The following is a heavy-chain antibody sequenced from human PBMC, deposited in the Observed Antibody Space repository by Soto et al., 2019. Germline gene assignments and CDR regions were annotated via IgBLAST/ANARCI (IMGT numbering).Heavy chain of an antibody. CDR3: ASRLRGVISLYFDY. CDR2: IYYSGST. V-gene: IGHV4-39*01. D-gene: IGHD3-10*01. J-gene: IGHJ4*02. Sequence: SETLSLTCTVSGGSISSSSYYWGWIRQPPGKGLEWIGSIYYSGSTYYNPSLKSRVTISVDTSKNQFSLKLSSVTAADTAVYYCASRLRGVISLYFDYWGQGTLVTVSS. CDR1: GGSISSSSYY.